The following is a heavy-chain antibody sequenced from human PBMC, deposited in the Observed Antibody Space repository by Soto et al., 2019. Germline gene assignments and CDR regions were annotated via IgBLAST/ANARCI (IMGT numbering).Heavy chain of an antibody. J-gene: IGHJ4*02. CDR1: GDSMNTNNW. CDR2: IHHNGDT. D-gene: IGHD2-8*01. CDR3: ARTRQSCTTSRCHDVYFDF. V-gene: IGHV4-4*02. Sequence: QVQLQESGPGLVRPAGTLSLTCAVFGDSMNTNNWWSWVRQTPGKGLEWIGEIHHNGDTTYTPSLKSRVTMSLDKSKYHFSLSLTSVTAADTAVYYCARTRQSCTTSRCHDVYFDFSGRGTLVTVSS.